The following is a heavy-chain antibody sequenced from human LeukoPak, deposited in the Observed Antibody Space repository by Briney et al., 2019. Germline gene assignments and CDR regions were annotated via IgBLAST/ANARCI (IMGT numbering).Heavy chain of an antibody. V-gene: IGHV1-18*01. J-gene: IGHJ5*02. Sequence: ASVKVSCKASGYTFTSYGISWVRQAPGQGLEWMGWISAYDGNTDYAQYLQGRVTMTIDTSTSTAYMELRSLRSDDTAVYYCARDGGQSYDILTGYYNNDWFDPWGQGTLVTVSS. CDR2: ISAYDGNT. CDR3: ARDGGQSYDILTGYYNNDWFDP. D-gene: IGHD3-9*01. CDR1: GYTFTSYG.